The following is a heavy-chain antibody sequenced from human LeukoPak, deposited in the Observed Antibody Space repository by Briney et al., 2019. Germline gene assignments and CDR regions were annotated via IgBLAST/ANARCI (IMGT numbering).Heavy chain of an antibody. D-gene: IGHD6-13*01. CDR1: GGSFSGYY. V-gene: IGHV4-34*01. Sequence: SETLSLTCAVYGGSFSGYYWSWIRQPPGKGLEWIGEINHSGSTNYNPSLKSRVTISVDTSKNQFSLQLNSVTPEDTAVYYCARYTSSWFLDYWGQGTLVIVSS. CDR3: ARYTSSWFLDY. J-gene: IGHJ4*02. CDR2: INHSGST.